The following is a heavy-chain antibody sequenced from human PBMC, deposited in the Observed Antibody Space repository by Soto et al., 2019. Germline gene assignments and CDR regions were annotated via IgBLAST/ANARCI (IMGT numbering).Heavy chain of an antibody. CDR1: GFTFSSYA. CDR2: ISGSGGST. V-gene: IGHV3-23*01. J-gene: IGHJ6*02. CDR3: AKSTWFYYYYGMDV. Sequence: PGGSLRLSCAASGFTFSSYAMSWVRQAPGKGLEWVSAISGSGGSTYYADSVKGRFTISRDNSKNTLYLQMNSLRAEDTAVYYCAKSTWFYYYYGMDVWGQGTTVTVSS. D-gene: IGHD2-2*01.